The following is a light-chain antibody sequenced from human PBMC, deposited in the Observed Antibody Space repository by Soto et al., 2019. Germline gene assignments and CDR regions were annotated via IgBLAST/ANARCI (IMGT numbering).Light chain of an antibody. J-gene: IGKJ4*01. CDR1: QSIINY. Sequence: DIQMTQSPSSLSASVGDRVTITCRASQSIINYLNWYQLRPGKAPRLLIYAASSLQSGVPSRFTXGGSGXHFTLTISNLQPEDSATYCCQQSFTTPLTFGXX. CDR3: QQSFTTPLT. CDR2: AAS. V-gene: IGKV1-39*01.